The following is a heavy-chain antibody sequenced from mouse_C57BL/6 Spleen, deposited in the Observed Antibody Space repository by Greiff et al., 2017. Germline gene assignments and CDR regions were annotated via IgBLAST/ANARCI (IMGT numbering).Heavy chain of an antibody. J-gene: IGHJ3*01. Sequence: QVQLQQPGAELVKPGASVKLSCKASGYTFTSYWMHWVKQRPGQGLEWIGMIHPNSGSTNYNEKFKSKATLTVDKSSSTAYMQLSSLTSEDSAVYYCAREEGGPWGAYWGQGTLVTVSA. CDR3: AREEGGPWGAY. CDR2: IHPNSGST. V-gene: IGHV1-64*01. D-gene: IGHD1-1*02. CDR1: GYTFTSYW.